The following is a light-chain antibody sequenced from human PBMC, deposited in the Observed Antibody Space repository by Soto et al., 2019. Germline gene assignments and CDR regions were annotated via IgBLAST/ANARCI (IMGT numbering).Light chain of an antibody. CDR3: AAWDGSLNGPV. V-gene: IGLV1-44*01. CDR1: TSNIGLNN. Sequence: QSVLTQPPSASGTPGQRVTISCSGSTSNIGLNNVNWYQQLPGTAPKLLTYSDNQRPAGVPDRFSGSRSGTSASLAISGLQSEDEADYYCAAWDGSLNGPVFGGGTKLTVL. J-gene: IGLJ2*01. CDR2: SDN.